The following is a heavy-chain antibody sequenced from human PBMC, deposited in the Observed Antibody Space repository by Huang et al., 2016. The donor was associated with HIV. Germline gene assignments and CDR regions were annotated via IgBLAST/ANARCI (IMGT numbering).Heavy chain of an antibody. CDR3: ARQVDGFRSHFDF. CDR2: IDPRDAET. CDR1: GYGFSSYW. J-gene: IGHJ4*02. V-gene: IGHV5-51*01. D-gene: IGHD5-18*01. Sequence: EVLLVQSGAELKEPGESLKISCKASGYGFSSYWIGWVLQKPGKGLEWMGIIDPRDAETKYSPSCDGQVTISADKSTRTAYLQWESLKAPDTAIYFCARQVDGFRSHFDFWGQGTLVSVSS.